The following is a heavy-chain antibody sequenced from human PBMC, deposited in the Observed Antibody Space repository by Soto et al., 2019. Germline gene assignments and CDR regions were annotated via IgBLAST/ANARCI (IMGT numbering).Heavy chain of an antibody. V-gene: IGHV4-59*11. CDR3: ATFCHGGRCPDH. Sequence: ASQPLPLPWTVSGGSISNHYWSLIRQPPGKGLVWIGYIYYSGSSLYNPSLKSRVTFSIDTSKNQISLKLRSVTAADTAVYFCATFCHGGRCPDHWSQGTPVTVSS. CDR2: IYYSGSS. D-gene: IGHD2-15*01. CDR1: GGSISNHY. J-gene: IGHJ4*02.